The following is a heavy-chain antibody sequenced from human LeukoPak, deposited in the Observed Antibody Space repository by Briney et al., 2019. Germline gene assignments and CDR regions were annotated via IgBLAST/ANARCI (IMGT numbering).Heavy chain of an antibody. V-gene: IGHV1-3*01. CDR2: INAGNGNT. CDR3: ATLIVGATTDDY. Sequence: ASVKVSCKASGCTFTNYAMHWVRQAPGQRLEWMGWINAGNGNTKYSQKFQDRVTITRDTSASTAYMELSSLRSEDTAVYYCATLIVGATTDDYWGQGTLVTVSS. J-gene: IGHJ4*02. D-gene: IGHD1-26*01. CDR1: GCTFTNYA.